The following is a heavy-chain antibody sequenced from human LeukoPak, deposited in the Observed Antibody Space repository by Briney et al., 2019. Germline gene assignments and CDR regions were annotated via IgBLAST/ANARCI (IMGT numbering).Heavy chain of an antibody. Sequence: GGTLRLSCAASGFTFSSYGMSWIRQAPGKGLEWVAYTDSNSETTHYADSVKGRFIISRDNAKNSLYLQMNSLRAEDTALYYCVREYCSGGSCSDAFDIWGQGTMVTVSS. CDR2: TDSNSETT. V-gene: IGHV3-48*04. CDR3: VREYCSGGSCSDAFDI. D-gene: IGHD2-15*01. CDR1: GFTFSSYG. J-gene: IGHJ3*02.